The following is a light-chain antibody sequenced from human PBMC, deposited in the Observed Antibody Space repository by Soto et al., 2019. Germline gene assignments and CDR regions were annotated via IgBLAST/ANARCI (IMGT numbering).Light chain of an antibody. J-gene: IGKJ1*01. CDR2: RAS. CDR1: QSLRDN. Sequence: EIVMTQFPATLSVSPGERATLSCRASQSLRDNLAWYQQRPGQAPRLLFYRASTRATGVPARFSASGSGTEFTLTISSLQSEDSAVYYCHQYSNWPPWTFGPGTTVEIK. CDR3: HQYSNWPPWT. V-gene: IGKV3-15*01.